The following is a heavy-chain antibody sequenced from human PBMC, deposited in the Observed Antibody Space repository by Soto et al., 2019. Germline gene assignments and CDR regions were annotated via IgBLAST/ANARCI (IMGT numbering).Heavy chain of an antibody. CDR1: GFTFSSSA. V-gene: IGHV3-23*01. D-gene: IGHD4-17*01. J-gene: IGHJ4*02. CDR2: ISGSGGST. Sequence: GGSLRLSCATSGFTFSSSAMTWVRQAPGIGLEWVSAISGSGGSTYYADSVKGRVTISRDNSKNTRYLQTNSQRPEDTAAAYCAPTDPLTTVTDWGQGTLVTVSS. CDR3: APTDPLTTVTD.